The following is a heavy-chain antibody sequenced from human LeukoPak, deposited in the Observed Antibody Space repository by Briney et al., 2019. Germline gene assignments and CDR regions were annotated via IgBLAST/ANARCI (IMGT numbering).Heavy chain of an antibody. CDR3: AREDYYDSSGYYSDAFDI. CDR1: GFTFSDYY. D-gene: IGHD3-22*01. CDR2: ISSSGSTI. Sequence: GGSLRLSCAASGFTFSDYYMSWIRQAPGKGLEWVSYISSSGSTIYYADSVKGRFTISRDNAKNSLYLQMNSLRAEDTAVYYCAREDYYDSSGYYSDAFDIWGQGTMVTASS. J-gene: IGHJ3*02. V-gene: IGHV3-11*04.